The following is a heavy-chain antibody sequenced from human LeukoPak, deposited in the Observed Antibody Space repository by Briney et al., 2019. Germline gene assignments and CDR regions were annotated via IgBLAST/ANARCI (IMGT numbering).Heavy chain of an antibody. J-gene: IGHJ2*01. CDR1: GGSMSSYY. CDR2: IYYSGST. CDR3: ARNRGVSSTDSSGYHYTLRHWYFDL. D-gene: IGHD3-22*01. Sequence: SETLSLTCTVSGGSMSSYYWSWIRQPPGKGLEWIGYIYYSGSTNYNPSLKSRVTISVDTSKNQFSLKLSSVTAADTAVYYCARNRGVSSTDSSGYHYTLRHWYFDLWGRGTLVTVSS. V-gene: IGHV4-59*01.